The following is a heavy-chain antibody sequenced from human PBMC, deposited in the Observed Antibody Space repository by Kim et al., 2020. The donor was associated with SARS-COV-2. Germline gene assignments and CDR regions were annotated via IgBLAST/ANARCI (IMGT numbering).Heavy chain of an antibody. CDR3: ARRAIFGVVPMDV. D-gene: IGHD3-3*01. J-gene: IGHJ6*03. CDR2: ISYDGSNK. Sequence: GGSLRLSCAASGFTFSSYGMHWVRQAPGKGLEWVAVISYDGSNKYYADSVKGRFTISRDNSKNTLYLQMNSLRAEDTAVYYCARRAIFGVVPMDVWGKGTTVTVSS. V-gene: IGHV3-30*03. CDR1: GFTFSSYG.